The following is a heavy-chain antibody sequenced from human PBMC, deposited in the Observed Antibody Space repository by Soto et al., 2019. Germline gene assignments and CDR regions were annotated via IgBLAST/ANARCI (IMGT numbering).Heavy chain of an antibody. Sequence: EVQLVESGGGLVQPGGSLRLSCVASGFTFSNYAMHWVRQAPGKGLGCVSFISGNGDTTYYANSVKDRFTISRDNSKDTLYLQMGSLRADDMAVYYCARAWRADVWGQGTTVAVSS. CDR3: ARAWRADV. V-gene: IGHV3-64*01. CDR2: ISGNGDTT. J-gene: IGHJ6*02. CDR1: GFTFSNYA.